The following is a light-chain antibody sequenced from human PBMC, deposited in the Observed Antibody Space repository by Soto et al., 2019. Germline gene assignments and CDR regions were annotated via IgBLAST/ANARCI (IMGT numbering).Light chain of an antibody. CDR3: QSWGTAIHDVV. Sequence: QSVLTQPPSVSGAPGQRVTISCTGSSSNIGAGYDVHWYQQLPGTAPKLLIYGNSNRPSGVPDRFSGSKSGTSASLAITGLQAEDEADYYCQSWGTAIHDVVFGGGTKLTVL. V-gene: IGLV1-40*01. CDR1: SSNIGAGYD. J-gene: IGLJ2*01. CDR2: GNS.